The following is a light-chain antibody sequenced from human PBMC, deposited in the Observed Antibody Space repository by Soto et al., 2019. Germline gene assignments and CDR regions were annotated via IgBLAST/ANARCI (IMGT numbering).Light chain of an antibody. V-gene: IGLV2-23*01. Sequence: QSALTQPASVSGSPGQSITISCTGTSSDVGSYNLVSWYQQHPGKAPKLMIYEGSKRPSGVSNRFSDSKSGNTASLIISGFQSEDEADYYCCSYAGSSTYYVFGTG. CDR2: EGS. CDR1: SSDVGSYNL. CDR3: CSYAGSSTYYV. J-gene: IGLJ1*01.